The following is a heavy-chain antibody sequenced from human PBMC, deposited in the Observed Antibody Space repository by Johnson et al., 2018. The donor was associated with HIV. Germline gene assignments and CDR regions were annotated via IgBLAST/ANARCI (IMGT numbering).Heavy chain of an antibody. V-gene: IGHV3-30*02. Sequence: QVQLVESGGGVVQPGGSLRLSCAASGFTFSSYGMHWVRQAPGKGLEWVSFIRYDGSNKYYADSVKGRFTISRDNSKNTLYLQMNSLRAEDTAVYYCAKGNGHWRADAFDIWGQGTMVTVSS. CDR3: AKGNGHWRADAFDI. D-gene: IGHD1-1*01. CDR2: IRYDGSNK. CDR1: GFTFSSYG. J-gene: IGHJ3*02.